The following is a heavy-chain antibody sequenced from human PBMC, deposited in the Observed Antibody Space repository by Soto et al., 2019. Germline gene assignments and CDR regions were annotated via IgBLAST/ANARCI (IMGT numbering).Heavy chain of an antibody. V-gene: IGHV1-69*01. D-gene: IGHD4-17*01. Sequence: SVQVSCKASGGPFSSYAISWVRQAPGQGLEWMGGIIPICGTANYAQKFQGRVTITADESTSTAYMELSSLRSEDTAVYYGARAGAYGGKSGDYWGQGSLVTVS. CDR3: ARAGAYGGKSGDY. CDR2: IIPICGTA. J-gene: IGHJ4*02. CDR1: GGPFSSYA.